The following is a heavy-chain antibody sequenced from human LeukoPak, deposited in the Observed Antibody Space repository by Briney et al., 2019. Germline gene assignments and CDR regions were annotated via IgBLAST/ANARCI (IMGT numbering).Heavy chain of an antibody. J-gene: IGHJ4*02. Sequence: ASVKVSCKTSGYTFSTYGITWVRQAPGQGFQWTGWISAHSGNTNYAENFQGRISLTTDTSATTAYMELRSLTSDDTAVYYCARDLSSGGWTLEFDYWGQGSLVTVAS. CDR3: ARDLSSGGWTLEFDY. V-gene: IGHV1-18*01. CDR2: ISAHSGNT. D-gene: IGHD1-1*01. CDR1: GYTFSTYG.